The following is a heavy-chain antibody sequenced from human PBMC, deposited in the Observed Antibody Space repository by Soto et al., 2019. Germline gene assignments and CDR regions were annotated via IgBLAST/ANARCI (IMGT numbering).Heavy chain of an antibody. V-gene: IGHV5-51*01. CDR2: IYPGDSDT. J-gene: IGHJ4*02. D-gene: IGHD2-21*01. CDR3: ARQIPHIGIDY. Sequence: ESLKISCKGSGYSFTSYWICWVRQMPGKGLAWMGIIYPGDSDTRYSPSFQGQVTISADKSISTAYLQWSSLKASDTAMYYCARQIPHIGIDYWGQGTLVTVSS. CDR1: GYSFTSYW.